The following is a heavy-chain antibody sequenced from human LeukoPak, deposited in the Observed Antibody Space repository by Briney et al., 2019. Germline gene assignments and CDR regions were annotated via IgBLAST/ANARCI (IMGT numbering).Heavy chain of an antibody. V-gene: IGHV1-2*02. J-gene: IGHJ3*02. Sequence: VASVKVSCKASGYTFTGYYMHWVRQAPGQGLEWMGWINPNSGGTNYAQKFQGRVTMTRDTSISTAYVELRRLRCDDTAVYYCARDYCSGGSCYLGAFDIWGQGTMVTVSS. CDR3: ARDYCSGGSCYLGAFDI. D-gene: IGHD2-15*01. CDR1: GYTFTGYY. CDR2: INPNSGGT.